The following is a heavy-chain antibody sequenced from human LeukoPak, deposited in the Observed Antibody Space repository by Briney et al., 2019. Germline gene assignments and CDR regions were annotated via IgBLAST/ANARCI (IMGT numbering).Heavy chain of an antibody. CDR1: GYTFTNYY. J-gene: IGHJ4*02. V-gene: IGHV1-2*02. D-gene: IGHD4-17*01. CDR2: INPNSGGI. Sequence: ASVKVSCKASGYTFTNYYVHWVRQAPGQGLEWMGWINPNSGGINYAQTFQGRVTMTRDTSINTAYMELSRLISDDTAVYYCARGQETVTTPHFDYWGQGTLVTVPS. CDR3: ARGQETVTTPHFDY.